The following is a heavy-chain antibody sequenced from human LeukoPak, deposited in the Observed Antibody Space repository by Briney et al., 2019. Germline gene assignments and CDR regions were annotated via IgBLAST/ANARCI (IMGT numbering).Heavy chain of an antibody. CDR1: GGSISSYY. D-gene: IGHD1-26*01. CDR3: ARIKVGGTNVRYFDY. V-gene: IGHV4-4*07. CDR2: IYTSGST. Sequence: SETLSLTCTVSGGSISSYYWSWIRQPAGKGLEWIGRIYTSGSTNYNPSLKSRVTMSVDTSKNQFSLKLSSVTAADTAVYYCARIKVGGTNVRYFDYWGQGTLVTVSS. J-gene: IGHJ4*02.